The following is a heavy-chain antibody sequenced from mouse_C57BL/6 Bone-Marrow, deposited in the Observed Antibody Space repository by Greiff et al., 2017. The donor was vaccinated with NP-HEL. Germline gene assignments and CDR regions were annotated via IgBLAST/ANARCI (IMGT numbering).Heavy chain of an antibody. Sequence: EVQLQQSGTVLARPGASVKMSCKTSGYTFTSYWMHWVKQRPGQGLEWIGAIYPGNSDTSYNQKFKGKAKLTAVTSASTAYMELSSLTNEDSAVYYCTRTYYGSNYAMDYWGQGTSVTVSS. CDR1: GYTFTSYW. V-gene: IGHV1-5*01. J-gene: IGHJ4*01. CDR2: IYPGNSDT. D-gene: IGHD1-1*01. CDR3: TRTYYGSNYAMDY.